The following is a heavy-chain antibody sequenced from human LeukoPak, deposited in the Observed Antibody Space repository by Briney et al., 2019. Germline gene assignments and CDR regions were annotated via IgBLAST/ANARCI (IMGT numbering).Heavy chain of an antibody. J-gene: IGHJ5*02. CDR2: IKEDGSEK. Sequence: GGSLRLSCAASGFIFRNYWMSWVRQAPGKGLEGVANIKEDGSEKYYVESVKGRFTISRDNAKNSLYLQMSSLRAEGTAVYYCARGVIIRGRLDPWGQGTLVTVSS. CDR1: GFIFRNYW. D-gene: IGHD3-16*02. CDR3: ARGVIIRGRLDP. V-gene: IGHV3-7*01.